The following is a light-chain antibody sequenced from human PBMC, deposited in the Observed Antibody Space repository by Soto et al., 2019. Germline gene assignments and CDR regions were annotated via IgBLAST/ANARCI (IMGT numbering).Light chain of an antibody. J-gene: IGLJ3*02. CDR3: QTWGTGPWV. V-gene: IGLV4-69*01. Sequence: QLVLTQSPSASASLGAPVKLTCTLSSGHSSYAIAWHQQQPEKGPRYLMKVNSDGSHNKGDGIPDRFSGSSSGAERYLTISSLQSEDEADYYCQTWGTGPWVFGGGTKLTVL. CDR1: SGHSSYA. CDR2: VNSDGSH.